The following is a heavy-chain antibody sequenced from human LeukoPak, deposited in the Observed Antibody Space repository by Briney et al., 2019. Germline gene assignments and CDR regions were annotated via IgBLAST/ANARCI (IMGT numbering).Heavy chain of an antibody. CDR3: ARGPDYYESPYFQH. Sequence: ASVKVSCKASGYMFTGQFIHWVRQAPGQGLEWMGVYNPNSGDTTFSQRFQDRVTMTRDTSINTAFMELSRLTSDDTAVYYCARGPDYYESPYFQHWGQGTRVTVSS. CDR1: GYMFTGQF. J-gene: IGHJ1*01. CDR2: YNPNSGDT. V-gene: IGHV1-2*02. D-gene: IGHD3-22*01.